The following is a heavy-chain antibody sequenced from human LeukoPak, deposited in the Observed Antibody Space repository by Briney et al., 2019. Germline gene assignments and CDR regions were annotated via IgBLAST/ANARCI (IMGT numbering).Heavy chain of an antibody. CDR1: GFTISSYW. D-gene: IGHD5-12*01. Sequence: GGSLRLSCAASGFTISSYWMSWVRQAPGKGLEWVANIKQDGSEKYYVDSVKGRFTISRDNAKNSLYLQMNSLRAEDTAVYYCARDEVDIVATIDYWGQGTLVTVSS. J-gene: IGHJ4*02. V-gene: IGHV3-7*01. CDR3: ARDEVDIVATIDY. CDR2: IKQDGSEK.